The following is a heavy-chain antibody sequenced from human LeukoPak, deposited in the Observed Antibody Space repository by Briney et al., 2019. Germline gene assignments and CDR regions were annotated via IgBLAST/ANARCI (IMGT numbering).Heavy chain of an antibody. CDR3: AREDYYDSSVDYYYGMDV. Sequence: RAGGSLRLSCAASGFTFSSYGMHWVRQAPGKGLEWVAVISYDGSNKYYADSVKGRFTISRDNSKNTLYLQMNSLRAEDTAVYYCAREDYYDSSVDYYYGMDVWGQGTTVTVSS. J-gene: IGHJ6*02. CDR1: GFTFSSYG. D-gene: IGHD3-22*01. V-gene: IGHV3-30*03. CDR2: ISYDGSNK.